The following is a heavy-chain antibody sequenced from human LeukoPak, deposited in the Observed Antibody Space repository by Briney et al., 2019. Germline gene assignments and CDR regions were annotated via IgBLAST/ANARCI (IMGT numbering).Heavy chain of an antibody. J-gene: IGHJ6*02. V-gene: IGHV4-34*01. CDR3: ARGHRGWYENYYYGMDV. Sequence: SETLSPTCAVYGGSFSGYYWSWIRQPPGKGLEWIGEINHSGSTNYNPSLKSRVTISVDTSKNQFSLKLSSVTAADTAVYYCARGHRGWYENYYYGMDVWGQGTTVTVSS. CDR1: GGSFSGYY. D-gene: IGHD6-19*01. CDR2: INHSGST.